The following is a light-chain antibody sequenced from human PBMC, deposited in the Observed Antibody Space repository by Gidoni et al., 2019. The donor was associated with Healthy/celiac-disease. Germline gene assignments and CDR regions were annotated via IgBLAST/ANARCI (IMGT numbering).Light chain of an antibody. CDR1: KLGDKY. CDR3: QAWDSSTAV. J-gene: IGLJ2*01. Sequence: SYELTQPPSVSLSPGQTASITCSGDKLGDKYACWYQQKPGQSPVLVIYQDSKRPSGIPERVSGSNAGNTATLTISGTQAMDEADYYCQAWDSSTAVFGGGTKLTVL. V-gene: IGLV3-1*01. CDR2: QDS.